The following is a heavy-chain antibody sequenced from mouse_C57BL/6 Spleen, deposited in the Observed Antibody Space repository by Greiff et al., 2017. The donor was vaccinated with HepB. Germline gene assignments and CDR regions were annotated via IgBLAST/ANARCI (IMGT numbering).Heavy chain of an antibody. Sequence: EVKLMESEGGLVQPGSSMKLSCTASGFTFSDYYMAWVRQVPEKGLEWVANINYDGSSTYYLDSLKSRFIISRDNAKNILYLQMSSLKSEDTATYYCARERGGSSLYAMDYWGQGTSVTVSS. CDR1: GFTFSDYY. CDR3: ARERGGSSLYAMDY. J-gene: IGHJ4*01. V-gene: IGHV5-16*01. D-gene: IGHD1-1*01. CDR2: INYDGSST.